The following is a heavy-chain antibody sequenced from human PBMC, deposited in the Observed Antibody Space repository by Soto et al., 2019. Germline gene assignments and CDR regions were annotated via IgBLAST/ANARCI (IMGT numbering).Heavy chain of an antibody. D-gene: IGHD6-6*01. CDR3: GRGQIKYSSSHKFDS. Sequence: SETLSLTCSVSGASVSSGSFYWSWIRQPPGKGLEWIGFIYNNETFNYNPSLKSRVTLSVDTSNHQFSLKLSSVTAADTAVYYCGRGQIKYSSSHKFDSWGQGALVTVSS. V-gene: IGHV4-61*01. J-gene: IGHJ4*02. CDR1: GASVSSGSFY. CDR2: IYNNETF.